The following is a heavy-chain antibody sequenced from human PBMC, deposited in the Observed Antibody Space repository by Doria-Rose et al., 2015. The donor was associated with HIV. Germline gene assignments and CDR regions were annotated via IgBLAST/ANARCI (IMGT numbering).Heavy chain of an antibody. CDR3: ARIKSSRWYHKYYFDF. V-gene: IGHV2-26*01. J-gene: IGHJ4*02. CDR2: IFSDDER. CDR1: GVSLSSPGMG. D-gene: IGHD6-13*01. Sequence: QITSKVSGPVLVKPTETLTLTCTVSGVSLSSPGMGVSWIRQPPGKALEWLANIFSDDERSYKTSLKSRLTTSRGTSKSQVVLTMTDMDPADTATYYCARIKSSRWYHKYYFDFWGQGTLVIVPA.